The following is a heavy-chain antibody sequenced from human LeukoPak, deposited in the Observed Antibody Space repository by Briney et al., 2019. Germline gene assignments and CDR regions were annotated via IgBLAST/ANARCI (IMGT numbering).Heavy chain of an antibody. V-gene: IGHV4-34*01. Sequence: PGGSLRLSCAASGFTFSRYSMNWVRQPPGKGLEWIGEINHSGSTNYNPSLKSRVTISVDTSKNQFSLKLSSVTAADTAVYYCARHEYYGLEGGFDYWGQGTLVTVSS. D-gene: IGHD3-10*01. CDR1: GFTFSRYS. CDR3: ARHEYYGLEGGFDY. CDR2: INHSGST. J-gene: IGHJ4*02.